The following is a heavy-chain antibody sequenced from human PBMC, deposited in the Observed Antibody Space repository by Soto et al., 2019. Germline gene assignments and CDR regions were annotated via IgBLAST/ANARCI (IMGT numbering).Heavy chain of an antibody. V-gene: IGHV1-69*13. CDR1: GGTFSSYA. D-gene: IGHD3-22*01. CDR3: ARVYERDYDSSGYEAGFGY. CDR2: IIPIFGTA. Sequence: SVKVSCKASGGTFSSYAISWVRQAPGQGLEWMGGIIPIFGTANYAQKFQGRVTITADESTSTAYMELSSLRSEDTAVYYCARVYERDYDSSGYEAGFGYWGQGTLVTVSS. J-gene: IGHJ4*02.